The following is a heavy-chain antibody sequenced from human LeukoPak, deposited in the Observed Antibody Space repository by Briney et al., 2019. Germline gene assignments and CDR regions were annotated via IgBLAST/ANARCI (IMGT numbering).Heavy chain of an antibody. CDR1: SGSFSGYY. Sequence: PSETLSLTCAVYSGSFSGYYWSWIRQPPGKGLEWIGEINHSGSTNYNPSLKSRVTISVDTSKNQFSLKLSSVTAADTAVYYCARASRPRRVYNWFDPWGQGTLVTVSS. D-gene: IGHD1-14*01. CDR2: INHSGST. J-gene: IGHJ5*02. CDR3: ARASRPRRVYNWFDP. V-gene: IGHV4-34*01.